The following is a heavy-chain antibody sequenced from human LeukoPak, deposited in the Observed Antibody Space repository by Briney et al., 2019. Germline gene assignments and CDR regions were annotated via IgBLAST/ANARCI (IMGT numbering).Heavy chain of an antibody. J-gene: IGHJ4*02. CDR2: IYYSGST. Sequence: SETLSLTCTVSGGSISSYYWSWIRQPPGKGLEWIGYIYYSGSTNYNPSLKSRVTISVDTSKNQFSLKLSSATAADTAVYYCASSSGWPRSVDYWGQGTLVTVSS. CDR1: GGSISSYY. CDR3: ASSSGWPRSVDY. V-gene: IGHV4-59*01. D-gene: IGHD6-19*01.